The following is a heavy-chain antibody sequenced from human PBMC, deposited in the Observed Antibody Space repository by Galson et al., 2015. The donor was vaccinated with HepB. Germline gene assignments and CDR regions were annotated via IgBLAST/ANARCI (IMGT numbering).Heavy chain of an antibody. D-gene: IGHD6-13*01. CDR3: ARGGSSWYRNYYYYGMDV. V-gene: IGHV1-18*01. CDR2: ISAYNGNT. CDR1: GYTFTSYG. J-gene: IGHJ6*02. Sequence: SVKVSCKASGYTFTSYGISWVRQAPGQGLEWVGWISAYNGNTNYAQKLQGRVTMTTDTSTSTAYMELRSLRSDDTAVYYCARGGSSWYRNYYYYGMDVWGQGTTVTVSS.